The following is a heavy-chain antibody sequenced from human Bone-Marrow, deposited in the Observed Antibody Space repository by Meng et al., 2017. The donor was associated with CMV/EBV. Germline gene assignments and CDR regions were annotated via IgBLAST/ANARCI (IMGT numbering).Heavy chain of an antibody. V-gene: IGHV3-7*01. CDR2: IREDGSEK. D-gene: IGHD1-1*01. J-gene: IGHJ4*02. CDR1: GFTFSSCS. Sequence: GGSLRLSCAASGFTFSSCSMTWVRQAPGKGLEWVANIREDGSEKNYVDSVKGRFTISRDNAKDSLFLQMNSLRAEDTAVYYCARYRTTADYWGQGTLVTVSS. CDR3: ARYRTTADY.